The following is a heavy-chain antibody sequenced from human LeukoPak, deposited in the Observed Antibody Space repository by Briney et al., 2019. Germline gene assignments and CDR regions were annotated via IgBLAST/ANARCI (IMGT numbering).Heavy chain of an antibody. CDR3: AKDGYYYGSGSYGQSYYYMDV. CDR1: GFTFSSYA. CDR2: ISGSGGNT. Sequence: GGSLRLSCAASGFTFSSYAMSWARQAPGKGLEWVSAISGSGGNTFYADSVKGRFTISRDNSKNTLYLQMNSLRAEDTAVYYCAKDGYYYGSGSYGQSYYYMDVWGKGTTVTISS. V-gene: IGHV3-23*01. J-gene: IGHJ6*03. D-gene: IGHD3-10*01.